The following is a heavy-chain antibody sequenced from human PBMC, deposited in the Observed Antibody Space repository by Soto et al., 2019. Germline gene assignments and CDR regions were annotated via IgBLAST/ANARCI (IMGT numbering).Heavy chain of an antibody. Sequence: PSETLSLTCVVSGGSIISCGYSWSWIRQPPGKGLEWIGYIYHSGSTYYNPSLKSRVTISVDRSKNQFSLKLSSVTAADTAVYYCARVPGPWGQGTTVTVSS. J-gene: IGHJ6*02. CDR1: GGSIISCGYS. V-gene: IGHV4-30-2*01. CDR3: ARVPGP. CDR2: IYHSGST.